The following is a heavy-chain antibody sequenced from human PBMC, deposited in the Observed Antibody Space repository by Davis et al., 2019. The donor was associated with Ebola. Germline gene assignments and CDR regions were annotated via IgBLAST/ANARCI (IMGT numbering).Heavy chain of an antibody. CDR3: ARGWYRTGLDV. V-gene: IGHV6-1*01. D-gene: IGHD6-19*01. Sequence: HSQTLSLTCAISGDSVSGGSGAWNWIRQSPSRGLEWLGRTYYNSKWYSDHAPSVKSRITINPDTSKNQLSLHLNSVTPEDTAIYYCARGWYRTGLDVWGQGTTVTVSS. CDR2: TYYNSKWYS. J-gene: IGHJ6*02. CDR1: GDSVSGGSGA.